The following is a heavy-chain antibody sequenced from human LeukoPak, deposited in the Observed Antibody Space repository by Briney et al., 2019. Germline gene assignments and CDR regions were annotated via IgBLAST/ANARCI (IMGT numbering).Heavy chain of an antibody. J-gene: IGHJ6*02. CDR3: AKPARGYYYYGMDV. V-gene: IGHV3-23*01. D-gene: IGHD3-10*01. CDR1: GFTFSSYA. CDR2: ISGSGGST. Sequence: GGSLRLSCAASGFTFSSYAMSWVRQAPGKGLEWVSAISGSGGSTYYADSVKGRFTISRDNSKNTLYLQMNSLGAEDTAVYYCAKPARGYYYYGMDVWGQGTTVTVSS.